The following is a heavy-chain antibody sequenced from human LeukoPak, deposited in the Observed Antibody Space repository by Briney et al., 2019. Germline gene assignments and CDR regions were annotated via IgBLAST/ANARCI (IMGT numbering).Heavy chain of an antibody. J-gene: IGHJ4*02. Sequence: PGGSLRLSCAASGFTVSSNYMSWVRQAPGKGLEWVSVIYSGGSTYYADSVKGRFTISRDNSKNTLYLQMNSLRAEDTAVYYCAKVRYSDWLSEFDYWGQGTLVTVSS. CDR3: AKVRYSDWLSEFDY. CDR2: IYSGGST. CDR1: GFTVSSNY. D-gene: IGHD3-9*01. V-gene: IGHV3-53*01.